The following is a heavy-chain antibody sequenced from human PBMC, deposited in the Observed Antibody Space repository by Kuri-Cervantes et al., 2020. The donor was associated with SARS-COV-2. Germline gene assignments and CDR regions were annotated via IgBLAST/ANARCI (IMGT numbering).Heavy chain of an antibody. Sequence: GSLRLSCTVSGGSISSSSYYWGWICQPPGKGLEWIGSIYYSGSTYYNPSLKSRVTISVDTSKNQFSLKLSSVTAADTAVYYCARHYITRYFDLWGRGTLVTVSS. D-gene: IGHD2-2*01. J-gene: IGHJ2*01. CDR1: GGSISSSSYY. V-gene: IGHV4-39*01. CDR3: ARHYITRYFDL. CDR2: IYYSGST.